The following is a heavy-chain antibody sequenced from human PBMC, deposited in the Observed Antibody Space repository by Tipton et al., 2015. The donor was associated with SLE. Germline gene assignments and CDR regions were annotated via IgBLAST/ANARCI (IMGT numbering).Heavy chain of an antibody. CDR1: GGSVSSYY. V-gene: IGHV4-59*02. Sequence: TLSLTCTVSGGSVSSYYWSWIRQPPGKGLEWIGYIYYSGNINYNPSLKSRVTISINTSKNQFSLRLTSVTAADTAVYYCARRGIFGRNWFDPWGQGTLVTVSS. D-gene: IGHD3-3*01. CDR2: IYYSGNI. CDR3: ARRGIFGRNWFDP. J-gene: IGHJ5*02.